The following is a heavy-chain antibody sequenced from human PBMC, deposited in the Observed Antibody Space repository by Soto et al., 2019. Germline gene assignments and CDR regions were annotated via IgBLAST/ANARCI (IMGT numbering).Heavy chain of an antibody. V-gene: IGHV3-30-3*01. D-gene: IGHD4-17*01. CDR1: GFTFNIYA. CDR3: AREDDYGYRYINYGLDV. Sequence: LSCAASGFTFNIYALHWVRQAPGKGLEWVAVISFDGTKKYYSDSVKGRFTISRDNLKNTLYLQMNNLRVEDAALYFCAREDDYGYRYINYGLDVWGQGTTVTVYS. CDR2: ISFDGTKK. J-gene: IGHJ6*02.